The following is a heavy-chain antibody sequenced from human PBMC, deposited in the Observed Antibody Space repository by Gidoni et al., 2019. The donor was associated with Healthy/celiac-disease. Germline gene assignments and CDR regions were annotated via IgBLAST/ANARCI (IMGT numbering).Heavy chain of an antibody. Sequence: EVQLVESGGGLVQPGGSLRLSCAASGFTFSSYWMSWVRQAPGKGLEWVANIKQDGSEKYYVDSVKGRFTISRDNAKNSLYLQMNSLRAEDTAVYYCAAYVSSWYFDLWGRGTLVTVSS. CDR1: GFTFSSYW. CDR2: IKQDGSEK. CDR3: AAYVSSWYFDL. D-gene: IGHD3-16*01. V-gene: IGHV3-7*03. J-gene: IGHJ2*01.